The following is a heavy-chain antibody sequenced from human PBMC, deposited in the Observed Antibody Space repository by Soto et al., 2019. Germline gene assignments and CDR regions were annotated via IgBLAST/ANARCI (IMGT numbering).Heavy chain of an antibody. V-gene: IGHV4-30-2*01. J-gene: IGHJ4*02. CDR2: IHHGGTP. D-gene: IGHD5-12*01. Sequence: SETLSLTGAVSGASISSGDYSWSWVRQAPGKGLEWIGHIHHGGTPYYKASLKSRVTISQDRSKNQFSLSLSAVTAADTAMYFCARVAYSDFEYFFDYCGQGMLVTVSS. CDR3: ARVAYSDFEYFFDY. CDR1: GASISSGDYS.